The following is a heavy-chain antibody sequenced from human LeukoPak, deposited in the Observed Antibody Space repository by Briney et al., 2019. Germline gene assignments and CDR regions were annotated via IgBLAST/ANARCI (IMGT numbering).Heavy chain of an antibody. Sequence: ASVKVSCKASGYTFTSYDINWVRQATGQGLEWMGWMDPNSGNTGYAQKFQGRVTMTRNTSISTAYMELSSLRSEDTAVYYCARGGRLVVPAADPYYFDYWGQGTLVTVSS. CDR2: MDPNSGNT. V-gene: IGHV1-8*01. CDR1: GYTFTSYD. CDR3: ARGGRLVVPAADPYYFDY. J-gene: IGHJ4*02. D-gene: IGHD2-2*01.